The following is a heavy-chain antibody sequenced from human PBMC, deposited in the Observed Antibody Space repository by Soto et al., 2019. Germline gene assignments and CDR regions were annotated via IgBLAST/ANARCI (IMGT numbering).Heavy chain of an antibody. Sequence: QVQLVESGGGLVKTGGSLRLSCAASGFTFSDYYMSWIRQAPGKGLEWVSYISSSSSYTNYADSVKGRFTISRDNAKNALDLQMNSLRAEDTAVYYCARDYYDSSGYYYVENYWGQGTLVTVSS. CDR1: GFTFSDYY. J-gene: IGHJ4*02. CDR2: ISSSSSYT. CDR3: ARDYYDSSGYYYVENY. D-gene: IGHD3-22*01. V-gene: IGHV3-11*06.